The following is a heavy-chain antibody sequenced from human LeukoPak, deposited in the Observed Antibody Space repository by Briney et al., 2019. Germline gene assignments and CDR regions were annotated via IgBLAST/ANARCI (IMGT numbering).Heavy chain of an antibody. Sequence: PGGSLRLSCAASGFTFSSYAMSWVRQAPGKGLEWIGYIYYSGSTNYNPSLKSRVTISVDTSKNQFSLKLSSVTAADTAVYYCARDKGSGRGSKDDAFDIWGQGTMVTVSS. CDR1: GFTFSSYA. CDR2: IYYSGST. CDR3: ARDKGSGRGSKDDAFDI. D-gene: IGHD3-10*01. V-gene: IGHV4-59*01. J-gene: IGHJ3*02.